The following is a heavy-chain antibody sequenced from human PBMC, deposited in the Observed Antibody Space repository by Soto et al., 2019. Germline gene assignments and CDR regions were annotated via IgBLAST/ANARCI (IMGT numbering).Heavy chain of an antibody. CDR3: ARAIAVARKSNFAY. Sequence: QVQLVQSGAEVKKPGSSVKVSCKASGGTFSSYAISWVRQAPGQGLEWMGGIIPIFGTANYAQKLQGRVTITADESTSTAYMELSSLRSEDTAVYYCARAIAVARKSNFAYWGQGTLVTVSS. V-gene: IGHV1-69*01. D-gene: IGHD6-19*01. J-gene: IGHJ4*02. CDR1: GGTFSSYA. CDR2: IIPIFGTA.